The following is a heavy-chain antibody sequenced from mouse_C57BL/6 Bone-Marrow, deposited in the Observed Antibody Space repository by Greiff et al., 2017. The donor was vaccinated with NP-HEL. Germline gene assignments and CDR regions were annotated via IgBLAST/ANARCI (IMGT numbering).Heavy chain of an antibody. V-gene: IGHV1-4*01. CDR1: GYTFTSYT. J-gene: IGHJ4*01. Sequence: QVQLQQSGAELARPGASVKMSCKASGYTFTSYTMHWVKQRPGQGLEWIGYINPSSGYTKYNQKFKDKATLTADKSSSTAYMQLSSLTSEDSAVYYYARCDGHYYAMDYWGQGTSVTVSS. CDR3: ARCDGHYYAMDY. D-gene: IGHD2-3*01. CDR2: INPSSGYT.